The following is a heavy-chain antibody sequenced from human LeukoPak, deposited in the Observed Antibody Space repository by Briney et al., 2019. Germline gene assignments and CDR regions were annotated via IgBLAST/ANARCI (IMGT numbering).Heavy chain of an antibody. CDR1: GFTFSSYG. V-gene: IGHV3-30*18. CDR3: AKRRIGSGSYYFDY. J-gene: IGHJ4*02. D-gene: IGHD6-19*01. Sequence: GGSLRLSCAASGFTFSSYGMPWVRQAPGKGLDWVAVISYDGSSEYYADSVQGRFTVARDNSKNTLYLQMNSLRAEDTAVYYCAKRRIGSGSYYFDYWGQGTLVTVSS. CDR2: ISYDGSSE.